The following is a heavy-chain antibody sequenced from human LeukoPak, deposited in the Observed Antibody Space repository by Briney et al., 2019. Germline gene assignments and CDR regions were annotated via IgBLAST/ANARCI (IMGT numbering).Heavy chain of an antibody. V-gene: IGHV4-34*01. D-gene: IGHD3-10*01. CDR1: GGSFSGYY. Sequence: PSETLSLTCAVYGGSFSGYYWSWIRQPPGKGLEWIGEINHSGSTNYNPSLKSRVTISVDTSKNQFSLKLSSVTAADTAVYYCARGASLYGSGSYSIYYYYYGMDVWGQGTTVTVSS. CDR2: INHSGST. J-gene: IGHJ6*02. CDR3: ARGASLYGSGSYSIYYYYYGMDV.